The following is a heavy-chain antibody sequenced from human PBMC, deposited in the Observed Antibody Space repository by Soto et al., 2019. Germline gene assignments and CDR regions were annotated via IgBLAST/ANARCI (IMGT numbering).Heavy chain of an antibody. D-gene: IGHD2-2*03. CDR3: AKALDIVVVPAAQFDY. CDR1: GFTFSGYA. J-gene: IGHJ4*02. V-gene: IGHV3-23*01. CDR2: ISGSGGST. Sequence: PGGSLRLSCAASGFTFSGYAMSWVRQAPGKGLEWASAISGSGGSTYYADSVKGRFTISRDNSKNTLYLQMNSLRAEDTAVYYCAKALDIVVVPAAQFDYWGQGTLVTVS.